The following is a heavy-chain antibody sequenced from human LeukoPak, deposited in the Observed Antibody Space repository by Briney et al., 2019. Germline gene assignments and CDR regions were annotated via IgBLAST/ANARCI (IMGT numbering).Heavy chain of an antibody. CDR3: AREVGATGEDY. CDR2: IYHSGST. J-gene: IGHJ4*02. V-gene: IGHV4-38-2*02. D-gene: IGHD1-26*01. CDR1: GYSISSGYY. Sequence: PSETLSLTCTVSGYSISSGYYWGWIRQPPGKGLEWIGYIYHSGSTYYNPSLKSRVTISVDRSKNQFSLKLSSVTAADTAVYYCAREVGATGEDYWGQGTLVTVSS.